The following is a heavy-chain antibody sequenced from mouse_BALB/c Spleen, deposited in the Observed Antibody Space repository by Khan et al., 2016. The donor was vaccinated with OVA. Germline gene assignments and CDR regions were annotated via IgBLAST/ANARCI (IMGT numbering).Heavy chain of an antibody. Sequence: QIQLVQSGPELKKPGETVKISCKASGYTFTNYGLNWVKQAPGKGLKWMGWINTYTGEPTYADDFKGRFAFSLETSASNVYLQINNLKNEDTATYFCARRPYISYVMVYWGQGTSVTVSS. V-gene: IGHV9-3-1*01. D-gene: IGHD2-10*01. CDR2: INTYTGEP. CDR3: ARRPYISYVMVY. CDR1: GYTFTNYG. J-gene: IGHJ4*01.